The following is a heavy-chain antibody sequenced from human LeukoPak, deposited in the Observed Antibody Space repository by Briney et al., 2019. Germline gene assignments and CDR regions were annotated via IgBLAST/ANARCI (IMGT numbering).Heavy chain of an antibody. V-gene: IGHV3-23*01. Sequence: PGRSLRLSCAASGFTFSDYAMSWVRQAPGKGLEWVSAIITSDGGSTYYADSVKGRFTISRDNSKNTLYLQMNSLRAEDTAVYYCANGYSGYDLAYYNGLDVWGQGTTVIVSS. D-gene: IGHD5-12*01. CDR2: IITSDGGST. CDR1: GFTFSDYA. J-gene: IGHJ6*02. CDR3: ANGYSGYDLAYYNGLDV.